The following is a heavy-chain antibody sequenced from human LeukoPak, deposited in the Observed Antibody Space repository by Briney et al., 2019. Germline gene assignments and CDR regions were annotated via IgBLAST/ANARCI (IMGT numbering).Heavy chain of an antibody. CDR1: GGSFSGYY. V-gene: IGHV4-34*01. J-gene: IGHJ4*02. CDR3: ARSGVGSWYGVDY. Sequence: PSETLSLTCAVYGGSFSGYYWSWIRQPPGKGLEWIGEINHSGSTNYNPSLKSRVTISVDTSKNQFSLKLSSVTAADTAVYYCARSGVGSWYGVDYWGQGTLVTVSS. CDR2: INHSGST. D-gene: IGHD6-13*01.